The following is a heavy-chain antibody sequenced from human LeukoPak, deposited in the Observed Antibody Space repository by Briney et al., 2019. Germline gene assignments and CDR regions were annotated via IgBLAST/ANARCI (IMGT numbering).Heavy chain of an antibody. CDR2: ISWNSGSI. V-gene: IGHV3-9*01. Sequence: PGGSLRLSCAASGFTFDGYAMHWVRQAPGKGLEWVSGISWNSGSIGYADSVKGRFTISRDNAKNSLYLQMNSLRAEDTALYYCAKASYSSGFFDYWGQGTLVTVSS. CDR1: GFTFDGYA. CDR3: AKASYSSGFFDY. D-gene: IGHD6-19*01. J-gene: IGHJ4*02.